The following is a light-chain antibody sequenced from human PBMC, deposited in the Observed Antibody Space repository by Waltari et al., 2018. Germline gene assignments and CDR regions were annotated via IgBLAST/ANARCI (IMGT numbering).Light chain of an antibody. CDR1: QSVFYSSYNKND. CDR2: WAS. J-gene: IGKJ5*01. CDR3: HQYYIPPLT. Sequence: DIVMTQSPDSLSVSLGERATINCKSSQSVFYSSYNKNDLAWYQQKPGQPPELLIYWASTRESGVPDRFSGSGSGTDFTLTISSLQAEDVAVYYCHQYYIPPLTFGQGTRLEIK. V-gene: IGKV4-1*01.